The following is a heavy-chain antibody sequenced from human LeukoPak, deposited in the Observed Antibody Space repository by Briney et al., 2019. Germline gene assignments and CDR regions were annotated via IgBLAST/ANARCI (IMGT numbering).Heavy chain of an antibody. CDR2: IYYSGST. CDR1: GGPISSSSYY. J-gene: IGHJ3*02. D-gene: IGHD3-16*01. V-gene: IGHV4-39*01. Sequence: SSETLSLTCTVSGGPISSSSYYWGWIRQPPGKGLEWIGSIYYSGSTYYNPSLKSRVTISVDTSKNQFSLKLSSVTAADTAVYYCARGGMMSVQDAFDIWGQGTMVTVSS. CDR3: ARGGMMSVQDAFDI.